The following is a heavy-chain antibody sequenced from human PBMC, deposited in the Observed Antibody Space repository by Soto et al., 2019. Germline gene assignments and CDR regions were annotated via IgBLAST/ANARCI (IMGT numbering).Heavy chain of an antibody. CDR3: VRQGIGVLHGLVDV. CDR1: GGSISSSSYY. CDR2: IYYSGGT. D-gene: IGHD1-26*01. V-gene: IGHV4-39*07. J-gene: IGHJ6*02. Sequence: SETLSLTCTVSGGSISSSSYYWGWIRQPPGKGLEWIGSIYYSGGTSYNPSLKSRVAISADASTKQFSLTLSSVTAADTAVYYCVRQGIGVLHGLVDVWGQGTTVTVSS.